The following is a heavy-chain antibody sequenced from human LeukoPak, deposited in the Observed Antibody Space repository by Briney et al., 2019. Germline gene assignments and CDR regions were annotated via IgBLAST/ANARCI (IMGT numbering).Heavy chain of an antibody. CDR1: GFTFSSYS. CDR2: ISSSSSYI. V-gene: IGHV3-21*01. Sequence: PGGSLRLSCAASGFTFSSYSMNWVRQAPGKGLEWVSSISSSSSYIYYAYSVEGRFTISRDNAKNSLYLQMNSMRAEDTAVYYCARVWGYYDSHLDYWGQGTLVTVSS. CDR3: ARVWGYYDSHLDY. J-gene: IGHJ4*02. D-gene: IGHD3-22*01.